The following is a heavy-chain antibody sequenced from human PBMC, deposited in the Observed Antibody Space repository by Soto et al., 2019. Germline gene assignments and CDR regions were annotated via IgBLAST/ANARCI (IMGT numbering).Heavy chain of an antibody. CDR3: ARVPSSSGRAHFDY. CDR1: GFTFSSYA. D-gene: IGHD2-15*01. Sequence: QVQLVESGGGVVQPGRSLRLSCAASGFTFSSYAMHWVRQAPGKVLEWVAVISYDGSNKYYADSVKGRFTISRDNSKNTLYLQMNSLRAEDTAVYYCARVPSSSGRAHFDYWGQGTLVTVSS. CDR2: ISYDGSNK. J-gene: IGHJ4*02. V-gene: IGHV3-30-3*01.